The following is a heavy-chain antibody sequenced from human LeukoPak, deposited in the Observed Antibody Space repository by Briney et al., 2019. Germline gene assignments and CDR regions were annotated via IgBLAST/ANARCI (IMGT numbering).Heavy chain of an antibody. J-gene: IGHJ5*02. Sequence: PGGSLRLSCAGSGFIFNNYAMHWVRQPPGKGLEWVSGISWNSGSIDYADSVKGRFTISRDNAKNSLYLQMNSLRAEDTAVYYCARRNYYDSSGFDPWGQGTLVTVSS. V-gene: IGHV3-9*01. CDR1: GFIFNNYA. CDR3: ARRNYYDSSGFDP. D-gene: IGHD3-22*01. CDR2: ISWNSGSI.